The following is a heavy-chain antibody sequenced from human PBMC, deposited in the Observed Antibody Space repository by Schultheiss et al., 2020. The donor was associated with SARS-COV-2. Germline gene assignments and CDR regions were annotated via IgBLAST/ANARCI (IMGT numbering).Heavy chain of an antibody. D-gene: IGHD6-13*01. CDR3: ARRDLGIAAAVY. J-gene: IGHJ6*02. V-gene: IGHV3-30*03. Sequence: GESLKISCAASGFSFSTYGFHWVRQAPGKGLEWVALISFDGSNEYYADSVKGRFTVSRDNSKSTVFLQMNSLRVEDTALYFCARRDLGIAAAVYWGQGTTVTVSS. CDR1: GFSFSTYG. CDR2: ISFDGSNE.